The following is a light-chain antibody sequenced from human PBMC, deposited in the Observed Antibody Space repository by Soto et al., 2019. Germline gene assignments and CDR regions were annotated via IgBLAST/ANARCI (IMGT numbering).Light chain of an antibody. CDR3: SSYASGNIYV. V-gene: IGLV2-8*01. CDR2: AVN. CDR1: SSDVGPYKY. Sequence: QSALTQPPSASGSPGQSVTISCTGTSSDVGPYKYVSWYQQHPGKAPKLIIYAVNQRPSGVPDRFSGSKSGNTASLTVSGLQAEDEADYYCSSYASGNIYVFGNGTKVTVL. J-gene: IGLJ1*01.